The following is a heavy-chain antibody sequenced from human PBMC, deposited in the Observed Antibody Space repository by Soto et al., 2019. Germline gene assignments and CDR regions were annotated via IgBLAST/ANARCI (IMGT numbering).Heavy chain of an antibody. CDR2: ISPNGQGI. J-gene: IGHJ4*02. CDR3: AKDRQYPRAYFQY. D-gene: IGHD4-4*01. CDR1: GCTVTSNG. V-gene: IGHV3-23*01. Sequence: GGSLRLSCGVSGCTVTSNGVSWVRQATGKGLEWVSAISPNGQGIWYADSVKGRFTISRDISRNTFFLQMDSLRAEDTAVYYCAKDRQYPRAYFQYWGQGTLVTVSS.